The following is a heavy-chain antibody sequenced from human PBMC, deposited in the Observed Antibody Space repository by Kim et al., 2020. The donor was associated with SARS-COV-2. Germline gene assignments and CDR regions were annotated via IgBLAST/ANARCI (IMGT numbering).Heavy chain of an antibody. V-gene: IGHV4-34*01. CDR1: GGSFSGYY. CDR3: ARGPRRSGYYLIALYFDY. Sequence: SETLSLTCAVYGGSFSGYYWSWIRQPPGKGLEWIGEINHSGSTNYNPSLKSRVTISVDTSKNQFSLKLSSVTAADTAVYYCARGPRRSGYYLIALYFDYWGQGTLVTVSS. J-gene: IGHJ4*02. D-gene: IGHD3-22*01. CDR2: INHSGST.